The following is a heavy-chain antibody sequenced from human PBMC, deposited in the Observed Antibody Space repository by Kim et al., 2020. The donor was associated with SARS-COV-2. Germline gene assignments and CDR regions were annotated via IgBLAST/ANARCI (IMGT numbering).Heavy chain of an antibody. CDR3: ARAYDSSGYYYLEGAFDI. CDR2: IYHSGST. V-gene: IGHV4-4*02. J-gene: IGHJ3*02. Sequence: SETLSLTCAVSGGSISSSNWWSWVRQPPGKGLEWIGEIYHSGSTNYNPSLKSRVTISVDKSKNQFSLKLSSVTAADTAVYYCARAYDSSGYYYLEGAFDIWGQGTMVTVSS. CDR1: GGSISSSNW. D-gene: IGHD3-22*01.